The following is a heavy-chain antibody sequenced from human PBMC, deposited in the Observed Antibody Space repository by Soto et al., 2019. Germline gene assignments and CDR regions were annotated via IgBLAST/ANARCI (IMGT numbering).Heavy chain of an antibody. CDR1: GFTLRSHG. CDR3: ARDLYWGGEHYTAMLNYFDY. J-gene: IGHJ4*02. V-gene: IGHV3-33*01. D-gene: IGHD5-18*01. Sequence: GGSLRLSCAASGFTLRSHGMHWVRQAPGKGLEWVAVIWYDGSNKYYADSVKGRFTISRDNSKNTLYLQMNSLRAEDTAVYYCARDLYWGGEHYTAMLNYFDYWGQGTLVTVSS. CDR2: IWYDGSNK.